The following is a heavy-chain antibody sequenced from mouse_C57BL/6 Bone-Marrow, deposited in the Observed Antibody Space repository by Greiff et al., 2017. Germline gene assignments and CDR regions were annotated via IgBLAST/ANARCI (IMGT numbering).Heavy chain of an antibody. CDR2: LDPETGGT. CDR1: GYTFTDYE. CDR3: TNYDGYYDYAMDY. J-gene: IGHJ4*01. D-gene: IGHD2-3*01. Sequence: QVQLQQSGAELVRPGASVTLSCKASGYTFTDYELHWVKQTPVHGLEWIGALDPETGGTAYNQKFKGKAILTADKSSSTAYMELRSLTSEDSAVYYCTNYDGYYDYAMDYWGQGTSVTVSS. V-gene: IGHV1-15*01.